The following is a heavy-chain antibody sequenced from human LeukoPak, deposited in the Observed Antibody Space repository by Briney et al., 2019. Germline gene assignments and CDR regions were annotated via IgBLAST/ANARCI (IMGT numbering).Heavy chain of an antibody. D-gene: IGHD3-3*01. CDR2: IYYSGNT. CDR3: ARQTGAGLFILP. Sequence: PSETLSLTCAVYGGSFSGYYWGWIRRPPGKGLEWVGSIYYSGNTYYNPSLKSRVTTSVDTSKNQFSLILTSVTAADTAVYYCARQTGAGLFILPGGQGTLVTVSS. CDR1: GGSFSGYY. J-gene: IGHJ4*02. V-gene: IGHV4-34*01.